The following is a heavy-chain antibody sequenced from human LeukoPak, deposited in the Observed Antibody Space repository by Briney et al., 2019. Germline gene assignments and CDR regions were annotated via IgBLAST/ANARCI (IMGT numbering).Heavy chain of an antibody. CDR2: IYYSGRT. CDR3: ARQPGLAAFDI. Sequence: SETLSLTCSVSPDSISSSSHYWGWIRQPPGRGLEWVGSIYYSGRTYYNPSLQSRVTISVDTSKNQFSLKLDSVTAADTAVFYCARQPGLAAFDIWGQGTLVTISS. V-gene: IGHV4-39*01. J-gene: IGHJ3*02. CDR1: PDSISSSSHY.